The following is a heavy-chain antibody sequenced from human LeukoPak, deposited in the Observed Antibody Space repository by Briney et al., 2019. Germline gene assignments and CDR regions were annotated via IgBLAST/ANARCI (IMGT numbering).Heavy chain of an antibody. V-gene: IGHV1-69*04. CDR1: GGTFSSYA. Sequence: AASVKVSCKASGGTFSSYAISWVRQAPGQGLEWMGRIIPILGIASYAQKFQGRVTITADKSTSTAYMELSSLRSEDTAVYYCARDASRKQLDYYYYYMDVWGKGTTVTVSS. D-gene: IGHD6-6*01. J-gene: IGHJ6*03. CDR3: ARDASRKQLDYYYYYMDV. CDR2: IIPILGIA.